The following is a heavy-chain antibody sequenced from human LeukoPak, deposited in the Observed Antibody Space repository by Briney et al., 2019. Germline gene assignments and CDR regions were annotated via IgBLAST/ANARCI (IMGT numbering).Heavy chain of an antibody. V-gene: IGHV3-21*01. CDR1: GFTFSSYS. D-gene: IGHD3-22*01. CDR3: ARAYYDSSGYYPYYFDY. Sequence: GGSLRLSCAASGFTFSSYSMNWVRQAPGKGLEWVSSISSSSSYIYYADSVKGRFTISRDNAKNSLYLQMNSLRAEDTAVYYCARAYYDSSGYYPYYFDYWGQGTLVTVPS. J-gene: IGHJ4*02. CDR2: ISSSSSYI.